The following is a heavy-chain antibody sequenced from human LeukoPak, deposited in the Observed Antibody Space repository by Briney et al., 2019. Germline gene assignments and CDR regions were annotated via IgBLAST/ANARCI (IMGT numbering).Heavy chain of an antibody. D-gene: IGHD2-15*01. CDR2: ISSSSSYI. CDR1: GFTFSSYS. Sequence: GGSLRLSCAASGFTFSSYSMNWVRQAPGKGLEWVSSISSSSSYIYYADSVRGRFTISRDNAKNSLYLQMNSLRAEDTAVYYCETRWCSGGSCLFDYWGQGTLVTVSS. J-gene: IGHJ4*02. CDR3: ETRWCSGGSCLFDY. V-gene: IGHV3-21*01.